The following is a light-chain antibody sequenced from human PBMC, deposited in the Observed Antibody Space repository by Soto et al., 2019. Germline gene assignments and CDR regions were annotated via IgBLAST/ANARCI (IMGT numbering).Light chain of an antibody. V-gene: IGKV3-15*01. CDR2: GAS. CDR3: QQYNTWPPWT. J-gene: IGKJ1*01. Sequence: EIVMTQSPATLSVSPGERATLSCRASQSVSSNLAWYQQKPGQAPRLLIYGASTRATGIPARFSGSGSGTEFPLTISSLRSEDFAVYYCQQYNTWPPWTFGQGTKVKIK. CDR1: QSVSSN.